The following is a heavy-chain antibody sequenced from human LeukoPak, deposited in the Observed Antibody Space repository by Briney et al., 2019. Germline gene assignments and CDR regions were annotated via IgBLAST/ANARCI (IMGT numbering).Heavy chain of an antibody. V-gene: IGHV3-7*03. CDR1: GFTFTTYW. J-gene: IGHJ4*02. Sequence: GGSLRLSCAASGFTFTTYWMSWVRQAPGRGLEWVANINQDGSQKYYVDSVKGRFTISRDNAKNSLYLQMNSLRAEDTAEYYCARERLVVGSAYFDFWGQGTLVTVSS. D-gene: IGHD1-26*01. CDR3: ARERLVVGSAYFDF. CDR2: INQDGSQK.